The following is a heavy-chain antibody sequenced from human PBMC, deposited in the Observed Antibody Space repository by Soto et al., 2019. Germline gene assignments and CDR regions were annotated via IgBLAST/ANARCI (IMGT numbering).Heavy chain of an antibody. J-gene: IGHJ1*01. D-gene: IGHD3-22*01. V-gene: IGHV3-33*01. Sequence: QVQLVESGGGVVQPGRSLRLSCAASGFTFSSYGKHWVRQAPGKGLEWVAVIWYDVSNKYNADSVKGRFTISRDNFKNTLYLRMNSLRAEDTAVYYCARSLYDSSGYHHFQHWGQGTLVTVSS. CDR2: IWYDVSNK. CDR1: GFTFSSYG. CDR3: ARSLYDSSGYHHFQH.